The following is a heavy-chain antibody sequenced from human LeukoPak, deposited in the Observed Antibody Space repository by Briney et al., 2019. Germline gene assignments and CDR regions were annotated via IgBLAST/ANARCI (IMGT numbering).Heavy chain of an antibody. CDR2: TYYRSKWYN. J-gene: IGHJ6*03. CDR3: ARDLSIVGATTGFYYYYYMDV. D-gene: IGHD1-26*01. V-gene: IGHV6-1*01. CDR1: GDSVSCNSAA. Sequence: SQTLSLTCAISGDSVSCNSAAWNWIRQSPSRGLEWLGRTYYRSKWYNDYAVSVKSRITINPDASKNQFSLQLNSVTPEDTAVYYCARDLSIVGATTGFYYYYYMDVWGKGTTVTVSS.